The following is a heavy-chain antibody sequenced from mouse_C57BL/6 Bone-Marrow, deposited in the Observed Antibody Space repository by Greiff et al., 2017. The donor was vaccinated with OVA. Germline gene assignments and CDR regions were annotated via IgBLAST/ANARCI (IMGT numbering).Heavy chain of an antibody. Sequence: VQLQQPGTELVKPGASVKLSCKASGYTFTSYWMHWVKQRPGQGLEWIGNINPSNGGTNYNEKFKSKATLTVAKSSSPAYMQLSSLTSDDSAVDYWARGLRRAPFAYWGQGTLVTVSA. CDR2: INPSNGGT. CDR1: GYTFTSYW. CDR3: ARGLRRAPFAY. D-gene: IGHD3-3*01. J-gene: IGHJ3*01. V-gene: IGHV1-53*01.